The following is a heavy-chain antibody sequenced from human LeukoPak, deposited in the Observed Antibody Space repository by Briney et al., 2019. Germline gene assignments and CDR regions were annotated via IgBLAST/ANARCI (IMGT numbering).Heavy chain of an antibody. V-gene: IGHV3-48*01. CDR3: ARDRGTVTTGHYYYYTDV. CDR2: ISSSSSTI. J-gene: IGHJ6*03. CDR1: GFTFSSYS. D-gene: IGHD4-11*01. Sequence: GGSLRLSCAASGFTFSSYSMNWVRQAPGKGLEWVSYISSSSSTIYYADSVKGRFTISRDNAKNSLYLQMNSLRAEDTAVYYCARDRGTVTTGHYYYYTDVWGKGTTVTVSS.